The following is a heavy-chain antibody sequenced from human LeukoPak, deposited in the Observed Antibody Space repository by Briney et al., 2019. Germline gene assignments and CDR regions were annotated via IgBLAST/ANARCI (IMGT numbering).Heavy chain of an antibody. CDR2: VKRKSAGGTI. CDR1: GFIFSDAW. CDR3: TTEYSVFAFDI. D-gene: IGHD5-18*01. Sequence: PGESLRLSCVGSGFIFSDAWLTWVRQAPGKGLEWLGRVKRKSAGGTIDYAASVKGGFTISRDDSIDTVSLQMNSLTTEDTAMYYCTTEYSVFAFDIWGHGTMVTVSS. J-gene: IGHJ3*02. V-gene: IGHV3-15*01.